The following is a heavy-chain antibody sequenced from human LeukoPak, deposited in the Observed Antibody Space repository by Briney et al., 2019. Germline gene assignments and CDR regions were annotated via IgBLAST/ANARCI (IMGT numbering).Heavy chain of an antibody. Sequence: SGTLSLTCGVSGGSISTTNWWTWVRQPPGEGLEWIGEAHLSGRTHYNPSLESRVTMSVDMSENHISLRLTSVTAADTAVYYCAREGGPYRPLDYSGQGTLVTVSS. V-gene: IGHV4-4*02. CDR2: AHLSGRT. CDR1: GGSISTTNW. J-gene: IGHJ4*02. CDR3: AREGGPYRPLDY.